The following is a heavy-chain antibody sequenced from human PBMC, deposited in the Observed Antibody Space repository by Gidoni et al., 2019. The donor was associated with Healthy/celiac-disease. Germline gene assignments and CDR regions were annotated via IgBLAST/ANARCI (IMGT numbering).Heavy chain of an antibody. J-gene: IGHJ5*02. CDR1: GGSFSGYY. D-gene: IGHD1-1*01. Sequence: QVQLQQWGAGLLKPSETLSLTCAVYGGSFSGYYWSWIRQPPGKGLEWIGEINHSGSTNYNPSLKRRVTISVDTSKNQFSLKLSSVTAADTAVYYCARVRPFGRTGRRGWFDPWGQGTLVTVSS. V-gene: IGHV4-34*01. CDR2: INHSGST. CDR3: ARVRPFGRTGRRGWFDP.